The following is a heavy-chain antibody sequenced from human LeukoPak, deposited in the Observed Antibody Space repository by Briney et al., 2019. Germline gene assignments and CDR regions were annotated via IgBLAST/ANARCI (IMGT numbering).Heavy chain of an antibody. Sequence: PSETLSLTCAVYGGSFSGYYWSWIRQPPGKGLEWIGEINHSGSTNYNPSLKSRVTISVDTSKNQFSLKLSSVTAADTAVYYCASLPQGSTVTIDIDYWGQGTLVTVSS. CDR2: INHSGST. CDR1: GGSFSGYY. D-gene: IGHD4-17*01. CDR3: ASLPQGSTVTIDIDY. J-gene: IGHJ4*02. V-gene: IGHV4-34*01.